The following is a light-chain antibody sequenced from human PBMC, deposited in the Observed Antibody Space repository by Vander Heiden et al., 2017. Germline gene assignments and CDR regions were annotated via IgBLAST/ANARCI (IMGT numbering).Light chain of an antibody. V-gene: IGLV7-46*01. J-gene: IGLJ2*01. CDR3: LLSYGGVWV. CDR2: DAV. CDR1: SGVDTSRHL. Sequence: QAVVTQEPSLTVSPGGTVTLTCGSSSGVDTSRHLPHWIQQKPGLTPRTVIYDAVKKHSCTPSRFSGSLFGDKAALTLSGAQPEDEAYYYCLLSYGGVWVFGGGTRLTVL.